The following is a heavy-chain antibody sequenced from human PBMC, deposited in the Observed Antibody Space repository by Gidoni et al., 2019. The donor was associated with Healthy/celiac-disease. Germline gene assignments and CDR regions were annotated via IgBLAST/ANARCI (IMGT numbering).Heavy chain of an antibody. CDR2: IYYSWST. CDR3: ASRDGYNTIDY. J-gene: IGHJ4*02. CDR1: GGSISSRSYY. Sequence: QLQLQESGPGLVKPSETMSLTCTVSGGSISSRSYYWGWIRQPPGKGLEWIGSIYYSWSTYYNPSLKSRVTISVDTSKHQFSLKLSSVTAADTAVYYCASRDGYNTIDYWGQGTLVTVSS. V-gene: IGHV4-39*01. D-gene: IGHD5-12*01.